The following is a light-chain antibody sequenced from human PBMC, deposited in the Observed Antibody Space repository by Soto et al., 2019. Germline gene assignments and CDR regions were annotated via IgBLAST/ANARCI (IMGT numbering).Light chain of an antibody. CDR3: LQTLQIPHT. Sequence: IVMTQSPFSLPATPGEPASISCRSSQSILNSNGYSYLDWYLQKPGQSPQLLIYLGSNRASGVPDRFSGSGSGTDFTLKISRVEAEDVGVYYCLQTLQIPHTFGQGTKVDIK. CDR1: QSILNSNGYSY. J-gene: IGKJ1*01. V-gene: IGKV2-28*01. CDR2: LGS.